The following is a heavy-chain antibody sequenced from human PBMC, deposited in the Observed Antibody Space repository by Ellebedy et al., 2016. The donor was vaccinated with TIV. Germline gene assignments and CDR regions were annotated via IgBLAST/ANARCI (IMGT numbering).Heavy chain of an antibody. V-gene: IGHV1-2*02. J-gene: IGHJ2*01. CDR2: INPDRGDT. CDR1: GYSFTGYY. Sequence: AASVKVSCKASGYSFTGYYIHWVRQAPGQGLEWMGWINPDRGDTKYPQSFQVRISMTRDTSSSTAYMELSGLTSDDTAIYYCARDGGGNWNDWYFDLWGRGTLVTVSS. D-gene: IGHD1-1*01. CDR3: ARDGGGNWNDWYFDL.